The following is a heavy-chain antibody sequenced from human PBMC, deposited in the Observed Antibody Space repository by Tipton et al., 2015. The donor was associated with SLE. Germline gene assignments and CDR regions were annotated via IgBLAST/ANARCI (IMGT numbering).Heavy chain of an antibody. CDR1: GYSISSGYY. D-gene: IGHD6-13*01. CDR3: ARYGLGSSSWPGAFDI. CDR2: IYHSGST. V-gene: IGHV4-38-2*01. J-gene: IGHJ3*02. Sequence: TLSLTCAVSGYSISSGYYWGWIRQPPGKGLEWIGSIYHSGSTYYNPSLKSRVTISVDTSKNQFSLKLSSVTAAETAVYYCARYGLGSSSWPGAFDIWGQGTMVTVSS.